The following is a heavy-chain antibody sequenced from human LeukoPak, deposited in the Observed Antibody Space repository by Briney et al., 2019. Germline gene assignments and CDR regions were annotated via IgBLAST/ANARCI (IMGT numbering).Heavy chain of an antibody. CDR2: IKQDGSEK. V-gene: IGHV3-7*01. D-gene: IGHD5-12*01. J-gene: IGHJ4*02. CDR3: AKERVATITPFDY. Sequence: GGSQRLSCAASGFTFSNYWMTWVRQAPGKGLQWVANIKQDGSEKYYVDSVKGRFTISRDNSKNTLYLQMNSLRAEDTAVYYCAKERVATITPFDYWGQGTLVTVSS. CDR1: GFTFSNYW.